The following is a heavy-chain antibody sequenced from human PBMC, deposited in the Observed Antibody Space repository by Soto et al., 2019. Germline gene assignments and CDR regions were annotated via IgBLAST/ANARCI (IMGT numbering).Heavy chain of an antibody. CDR1: GYTFTGYY. V-gene: IGHV1-2*04. CDR2: INPNSGGT. Sequence: ASVKVSCKASGYTFTGYYMHWVRQAPGQGLEWMGWINPNSGGTNYAQKFQGWVTMTRDTSISTAYMELSRLRSDDTAVYYCARASTYYDFWTLFGAFDIWGQGTMVTVSS. J-gene: IGHJ3*02. D-gene: IGHD3-3*01. CDR3: ARASTYYDFWTLFGAFDI.